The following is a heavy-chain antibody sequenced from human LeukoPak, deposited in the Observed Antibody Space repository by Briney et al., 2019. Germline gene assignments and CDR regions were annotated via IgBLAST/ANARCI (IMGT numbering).Heavy chain of an antibody. D-gene: IGHD6-13*01. CDR3: AREGGHFMAAAGTAYMDV. Sequence: GGSLRLSCAASGFTFSDYYMSWIRQAPGKGLEWVSYISSSGSTIYYADSVKGRFTISRDNAKNSLYLQMNSLRAEDTAVYYCAREGGHFMAAAGTAYMDVWGKGTTVTVSS. CDR2: ISSSGSTI. V-gene: IGHV3-11*04. CDR1: GFTFSDYY. J-gene: IGHJ6*03.